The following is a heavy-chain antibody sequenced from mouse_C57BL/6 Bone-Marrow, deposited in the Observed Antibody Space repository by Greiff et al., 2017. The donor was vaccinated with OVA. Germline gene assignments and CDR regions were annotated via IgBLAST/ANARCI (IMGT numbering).Heavy chain of an antibody. D-gene: IGHD4-1*01. CDR1: GYTFTGYW. CDR3: ARWDWDWYFDV. V-gene: IGHV1-9*01. J-gene: IGHJ1*03. CDR2: ILPGSGST. Sequence: QVQLQQPGAELVKPGASVKMSCKASGYTFTGYWIEWVKQRPGHGLEWIGEILPGSGSTNYNEKFKGKATFTADTSSNTAYMQLSSLTTEDSAIYYCARWDWDWYFDVWGTGTTVTVSS.